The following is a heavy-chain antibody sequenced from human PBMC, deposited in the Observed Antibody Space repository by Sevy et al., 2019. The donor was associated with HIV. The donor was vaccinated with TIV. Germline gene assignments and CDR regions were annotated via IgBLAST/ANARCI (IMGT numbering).Heavy chain of an antibody. CDR3: AKETIRGYY. J-gene: IGHJ4*02. CDR1: AFTFNSYV. D-gene: IGHD6-25*01. Sequence: GGSRRLSCAVSAFTFNSYVMSWVRQAPGKGLEWVSTISASGGYTYYADSVKGRLTISRDNSKNTVYLQMNSLRAEDTAIYYCAKETIRGYYWGQGTVVTVSS. CDR2: ISASGGYT. V-gene: IGHV3-23*01.